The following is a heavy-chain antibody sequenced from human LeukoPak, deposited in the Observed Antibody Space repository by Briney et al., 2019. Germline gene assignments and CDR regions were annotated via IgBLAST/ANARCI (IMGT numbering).Heavy chain of an antibody. CDR1: GGSVSSGSYY. CDR2: IYYSGST. Sequence: SETLSLTCTVSGGSVSSGSYYWSWIRQPPGKGLEWIGYIYYSGSTNYNPSLKSRVTISVDTSKNQFSLKLSSVTAADTAVYYCARVSRDGYNGWGQGTLVTV. J-gene: IGHJ4*02. V-gene: IGHV4-61*01. D-gene: IGHD5-24*01. CDR3: ARVSRDGYNG.